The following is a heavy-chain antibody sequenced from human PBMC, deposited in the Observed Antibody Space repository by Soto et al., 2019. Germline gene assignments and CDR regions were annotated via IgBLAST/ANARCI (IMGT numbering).Heavy chain of an antibody. Sequence: GGSLRLSCAASGFTFSSYSMNWVRQAPGKGLEWVSSISSSSSYIYYADSVKGRFTISRDNAKNSLYLQMNSLRAEDTAVYYCARDLPSTTTHTNWFDPWGQGTLVTVSS. V-gene: IGHV3-21*01. CDR3: ARDLPSTTTHTNWFDP. CDR2: ISSSSSYI. J-gene: IGHJ5*02. D-gene: IGHD4-17*01. CDR1: GFTFSSYS.